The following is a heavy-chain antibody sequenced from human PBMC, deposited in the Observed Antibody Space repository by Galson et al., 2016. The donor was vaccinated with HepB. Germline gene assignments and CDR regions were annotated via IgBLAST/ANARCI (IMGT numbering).Heavy chain of an antibody. D-gene: IGHD3-16*01. J-gene: IGHJ4*02. CDR3: ARGGGKHGPLNY. Sequence: SLRLSCAASGFTFSRYWMHWVRQAPGKGLVWVSRINSDGSTTSYADSVKGRFTISRDNAKNTVYLQMNSLRAEDTAVYYCARGGGKHGPLNYWGQGTLVTVSS. V-gene: IGHV3-74*01. CDR1: GFTFSRYW. CDR2: INSDGSTT.